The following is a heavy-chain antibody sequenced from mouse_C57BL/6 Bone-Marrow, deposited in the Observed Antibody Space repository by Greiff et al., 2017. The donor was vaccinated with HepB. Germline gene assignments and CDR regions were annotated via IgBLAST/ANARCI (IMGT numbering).Heavy chain of an antibody. D-gene: IGHD2-4*01. CDR2: ISYDGSN. CDR1: GYSITSGYY. J-gene: IGHJ4*01. CDR3: ARVYYDYDGYAMDY. Sequence: EVQLQQSGPGLVKPSQSLSLTCSVTGYSITSGYYWTWIRQFPGNKLEWMGYISYDGSNNSNPSLKNRISITRDTSKNQFFLKLNSVTTEDTATYYCARVYYDYDGYAMDYWGQGTSVTVSS. V-gene: IGHV3-6*01.